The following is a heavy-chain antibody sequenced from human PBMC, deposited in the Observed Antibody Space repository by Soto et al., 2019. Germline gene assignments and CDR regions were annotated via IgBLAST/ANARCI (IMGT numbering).Heavy chain of an antibody. J-gene: IGHJ4*02. CDR2: ISSSSSTK. CDR1: GFTLSSYS. CDR3: AKESGQKLVCYYFDY. D-gene: IGHD6-13*01. Sequence: WGSLRISCAASGFTLSSYSMNWFRQSPGKGLEWFSYISSSSSTKYYADSVKGRFTISRDNSKNTLYLQMNSLRAADTAVYYCAKESGQKLVCYYFDYWGQGPMGAVSS. V-gene: IGHV3-48*01.